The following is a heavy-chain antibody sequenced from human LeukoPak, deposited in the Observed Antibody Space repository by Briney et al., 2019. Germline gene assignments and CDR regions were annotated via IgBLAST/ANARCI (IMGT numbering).Heavy chain of an antibody. CDR2: INTNTGNP. D-gene: IGHD3-10*01. Sequence: ASVKVSCKASGGTFSRYAISWVRQAPGQGLEWMGWINTNTGNPTYAQGFTGRFVFSLDTSVSTAYLQISSLKSEDTAVYYCASDYGSGKYYFDYWGQGTLVTVSS. J-gene: IGHJ4*02. CDR3: ASDYGSGKYYFDY. CDR1: GGTFSRYA. V-gene: IGHV7-4-1*02.